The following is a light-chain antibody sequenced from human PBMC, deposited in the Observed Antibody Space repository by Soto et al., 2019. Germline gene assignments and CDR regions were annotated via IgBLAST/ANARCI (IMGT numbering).Light chain of an antibody. J-gene: IGKJ1*01. CDR2: KAS. Sequence: DIPMTQSPSTLSASVGDSVTITCRAGQSISTWLAWYQQEPGKAPKLLIHKASSLQSGVPSRFSGSGSGTDFTLTISSLHPDDFATYYCQQYNSYSPTFGQGTRVEIK. CDR1: QSISTW. V-gene: IGKV1-5*03. CDR3: QQYNSYSPT.